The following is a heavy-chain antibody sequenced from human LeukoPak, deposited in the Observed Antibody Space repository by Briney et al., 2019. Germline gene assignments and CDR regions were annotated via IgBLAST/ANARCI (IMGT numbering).Heavy chain of an antibody. CDR1: GFTFSSYA. D-gene: IGHD3-10*01. V-gene: IGHV3-23*01. J-gene: IGHJ4*02. CDR3: AKDPDYYGEYYFDY. CDR2: INGSGGST. Sequence: GGSLRLSCAASGFTFSSYAMSWVRQAPGKGLEWVSVINGSGGSTYYADSVNGRFTISRDNSKNTLYLQMNSMRAEDTAVYYCAKDPDYYGEYYFDYWGQGTLVTVSS.